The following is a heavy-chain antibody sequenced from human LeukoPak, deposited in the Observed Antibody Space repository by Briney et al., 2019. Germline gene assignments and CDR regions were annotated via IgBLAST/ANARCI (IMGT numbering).Heavy chain of an antibody. CDR2: INPSGGST. D-gene: IGHD6-19*01. CDR1: GYTFTSYY. Sequence: ASVKVSCKASGYTFTSYYMHWVRQAPGQGLEWIGIINPSGGSTSYAQKFQGRVTMTRDTSTSTVYMELSSLRSEDTAVYYCARDRTAVASGHNWFDPWGQGTLVTVSS. CDR3: ARDRTAVASGHNWFDP. V-gene: IGHV1-46*01. J-gene: IGHJ5*02.